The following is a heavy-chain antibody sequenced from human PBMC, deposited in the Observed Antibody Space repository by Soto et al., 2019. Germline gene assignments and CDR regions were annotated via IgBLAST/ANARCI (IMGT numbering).Heavy chain of an antibody. CDR3: ARGTYRGAYGYYLDY. CDR2: TSYDGSNE. J-gene: IGHJ4*02. D-gene: IGHD3-16*02. CDR1: GFIFSDFS. V-gene: IGHV3-30-3*01. Sequence: LRLSCAASGFIFSDFSMHWVRQAPGKGLEWMAVTSYDGSNEYSADSVKGRFTISRDNSQNTMNLQMNSLRAEDTAVYYCARGTYRGAYGYYLDYWGQGTLVTVSS.